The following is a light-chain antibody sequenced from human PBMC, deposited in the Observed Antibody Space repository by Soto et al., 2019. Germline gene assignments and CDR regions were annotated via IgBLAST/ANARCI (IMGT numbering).Light chain of an antibody. CDR3: QQSYSTTRT. J-gene: IGKJ1*01. V-gene: IGKV3-20*01. Sequence: EIVLTQSPGTLSLSPGGRATLSCRASQSVSSSYLAWYQQKPGQAPRLLIYAASSLQSGVPSRFSGSGSGTDFTLTINSLQPEDFATYYCQQSYSTTRTFGQGTKVDIK. CDR1: QSVSSSY. CDR2: AAS.